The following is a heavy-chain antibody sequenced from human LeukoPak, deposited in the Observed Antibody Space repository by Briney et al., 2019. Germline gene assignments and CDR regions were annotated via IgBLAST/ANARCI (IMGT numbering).Heavy chain of an antibody. CDR3: ARASGTYRRLDY. CDR2: ITPIFGTI. Sequence: GASVKVSCKASGGSFSSYDLSWVWQSPGQGLEWMGVITPIFGTIKYAQKFQGRVTISADRAKTTAYMELSSLRSDDTAVYYCARASGTYRRLDYWGQGTLVTVSS. V-gene: IGHV1-69*06. J-gene: IGHJ4*02. CDR1: GGSFSSYD. D-gene: IGHD1-26*01.